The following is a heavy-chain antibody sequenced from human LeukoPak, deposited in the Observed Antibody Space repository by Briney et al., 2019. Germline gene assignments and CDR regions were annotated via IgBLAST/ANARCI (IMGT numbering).Heavy chain of an antibody. D-gene: IGHD2-8*01. Sequence: ASVKVSCKASGGTFSSYAISWVRQAPGQGLEWMGGIIPIFGTANCAQKFQGRVTITADESTSTAYMELSSLRSEDTAVYYCARTPIITTNGPSYYMDVWGKGTTVTISS. V-gene: IGHV1-69*13. CDR1: GGTFSSYA. CDR2: IIPIFGTA. J-gene: IGHJ6*03. CDR3: ARTPIITTNGPSYYMDV.